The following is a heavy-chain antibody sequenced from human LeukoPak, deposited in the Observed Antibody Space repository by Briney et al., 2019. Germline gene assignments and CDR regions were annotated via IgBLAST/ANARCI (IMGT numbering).Heavy chain of an antibody. J-gene: IGHJ4*02. CDR2: ISYDGSNK. CDR1: GFTFSSYA. D-gene: IGHD6-13*01. Sequence: PGGSLRLSCAASGFTFSSYAMHWVRQAPGKGLEWVAVISYDGSNKYYADSVKGRFTISRDNSKNTLYLQMNSLRAEDTAVYYCANEAAAGNFDYWGQGTLVTVSS. V-gene: IGHV3-30-3*02. CDR3: ANEAAAGNFDY.